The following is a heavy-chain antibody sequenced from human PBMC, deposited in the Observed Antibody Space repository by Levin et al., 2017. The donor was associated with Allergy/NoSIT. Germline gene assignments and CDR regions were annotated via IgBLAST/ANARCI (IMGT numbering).Heavy chain of an antibody. CDR1: GFTFSSYA. D-gene: IGHD2-2*02. V-gene: IGHV3-23*01. J-gene: IGHJ3*01. CDR2: INGSGGSSGGST. CDR3: AKDGYIL. Sequence: GGSLRLSCAASGFTFSSYAMSWVRRAPGKGLEWLSAINGSGGSSGGSTYYANSVRGRFTISRDNSKSTLYLQMNSLRAEDTAVYYCAKDGYILWGQGTMVTVSS.